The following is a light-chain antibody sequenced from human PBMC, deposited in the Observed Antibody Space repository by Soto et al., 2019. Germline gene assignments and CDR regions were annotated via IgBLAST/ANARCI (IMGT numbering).Light chain of an antibody. CDR2: SNN. CDR1: TSNIGSNT. Sequence: QAVVTQPPSASGTPGPRVTISCSGSTSNIGSNTVKWYQQLPGTAPKLLIYSNNQRPSGVPDRFSGSKSGTSASLAISGLQSEDEADYYCAAWYDSLSGYVFGTGTELTVL. V-gene: IGLV1-44*01. J-gene: IGLJ1*01. CDR3: AAWYDSLSGYV.